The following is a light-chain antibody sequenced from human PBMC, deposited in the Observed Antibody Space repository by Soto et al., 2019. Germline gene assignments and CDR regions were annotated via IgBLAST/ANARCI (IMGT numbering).Light chain of an antibody. Sequence: QSVLTQPPSASGTPGQRVTISCSGSYCNIGTYPVNWFQQLPGTAPKLLIYTNNRRPSGVPDRFSGSKSGTSASLAISGLQSEHEGDYYCAAWDENLNGWVFGGGTKLTVL. J-gene: IGLJ3*02. CDR3: AAWDENLNGWV. CDR2: TNN. V-gene: IGLV1-44*01. CDR1: YCNIGTYP.